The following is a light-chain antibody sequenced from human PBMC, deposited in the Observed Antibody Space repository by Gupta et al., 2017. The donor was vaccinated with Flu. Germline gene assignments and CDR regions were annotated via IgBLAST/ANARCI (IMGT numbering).Light chain of an antibody. J-gene: IGLJ2*01. V-gene: IGLV2-14*01. CDR2: EVS. CDR3: SSYTNTNTLVV. Sequence: QSALTQPASVSGSLGQSIVISCTGTSGDVGAFEYVSWYQQHPGEAPKLMIFEVSNRPSGISNRFSGSKSGNTASLTITGLQAEDEADYYCSSYTNTNTLVVFGGGTKLTAL. CDR1: SGDVGAFEY.